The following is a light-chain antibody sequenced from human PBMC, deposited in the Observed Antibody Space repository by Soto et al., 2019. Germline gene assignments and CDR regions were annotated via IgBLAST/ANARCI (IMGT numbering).Light chain of an antibody. V-gene: IGKV2-24*01. CDR1: ERLVHSDGNIY. CDR3: MQGTLWWT. Sequence: IVMTQTPLSLAVTLGQPASISCRSSERLVHSDGNIYLSWFQQRPGQPPRPLIYKISERLSGVPDRFSGSGAGTDFTLKISXVEAEDVGVYYCMQGTLWWTFGQGTKVDTK. CDR2: KIS. J-gene: IGKJ1*01.